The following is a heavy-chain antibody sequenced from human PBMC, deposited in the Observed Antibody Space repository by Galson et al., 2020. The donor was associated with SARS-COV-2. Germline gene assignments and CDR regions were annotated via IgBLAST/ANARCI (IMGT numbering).Heavy chain of an antibody. J-gene: IGHJ6*03. CDR1: GGTFSSYA. CDR2: IIPKFGTS. CDR3: AGGRSYYYFYMDV. Sequence: SVKVSCKASGGTFSSYAVAWVRQAPGQGLEWMGGIIPKFGTSNYAQKFQGRVTITADKSTSTAYMELSSLRPEDTAVYYCAGGRSYYYFYMDVWGKGTTVTVSS. D-gene: IGHD3-16*01. V-gene: IGHV1-69*06.